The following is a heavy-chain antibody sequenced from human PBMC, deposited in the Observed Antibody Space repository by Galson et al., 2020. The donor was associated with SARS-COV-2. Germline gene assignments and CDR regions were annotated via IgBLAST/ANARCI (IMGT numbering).Heavy chain of an antibody. CDR1: GGSISSYY. Sequence: SETLSLTCTVSGGSISSYYWSWLRQPPGKGMEWIGYIYYSGSTNYNPSLKSRVTISVDTSKNQFSLKLSSVTAADTAVYYCARETYSSDAFDIWGQGTMVTVSS. CDR3: ARETYSSDAFDI. V-gene: IGHV4-59*01. D-gene: IGHD6-13*01. CDR2: IYYSGST. J-gene: IGHJ3*02.